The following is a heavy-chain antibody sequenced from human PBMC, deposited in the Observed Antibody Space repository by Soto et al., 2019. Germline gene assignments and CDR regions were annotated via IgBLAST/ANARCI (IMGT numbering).Heavy chain of an antibody. V-gene: IGHV3-21*06. J-gene: IGHJ4*02. CDR2: ISSTTNYI. CDR3: ARESEDLTSNFDY. CDR1: GFTFTMYS. Sequence: GGSLRLSFAASGFTFTMYSMNWVRQAPGKGLEWVSSISSTTNYIYYGDSMKGRFTISRDNAKNSLYLEMNSLRAEDTAVYYCARESEDLTSNFDYWGQGTLVIVAS.